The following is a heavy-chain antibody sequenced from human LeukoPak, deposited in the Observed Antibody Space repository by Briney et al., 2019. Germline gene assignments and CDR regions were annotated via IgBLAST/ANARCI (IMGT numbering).Heavy chain of an antibody. D-gene: IGHD2-2*01. V-gene: IGHV4-59*08. CDR1: GGSISSNY. CDR3: ATLLPAAYFDF. Sequence: PSETLSLTWTVSGGSISSNYWTWIRQPPGKGLEYIGYVYYSGSTNYNPSLKSRVTISLDMSKNQFSLKLSSVTAADTAVYYCATLLPAAYFDFWGQGTLVTVSS. CDR2: VYYSGST. J-gene: IGHJ4*02.